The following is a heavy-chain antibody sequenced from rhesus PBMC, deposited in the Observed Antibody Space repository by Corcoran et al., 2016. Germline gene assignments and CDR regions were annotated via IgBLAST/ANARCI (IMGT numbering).Heavy chain of an antibody. D-gene: IGHD6-31*01. CDR3: AKDKLIAAVFDY. CDR2: INIGGGST. CDR1: GCTFSSYG. J-gene: IGHJ4*01. Sequence: EVQLVETGGGLVQPGGSLKLSCAASGCTFSSYGMSWVRQAPGKGLEWVSAINIGGGSTYYADSLKGRFTISRDNSKNTLSLQMNSLRAEDTAVYYCAKDKLIAAVFDYWGQGVLVTVSS. V-gene: IGHV3S5*01.